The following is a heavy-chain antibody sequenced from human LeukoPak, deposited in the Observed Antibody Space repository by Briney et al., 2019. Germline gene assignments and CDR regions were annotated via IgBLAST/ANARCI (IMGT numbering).Heavy chain of an antibody. D-gene: IGHD4-17*01. CDR2: IPYDGSNK. V-gene: IGHV3-30*18. J-gene: IGHJ3*02. CDR3: AKPIYDGDYDSGAFDI. Sequence: GGSLRLSCAASGFTFSSYGMHWVRQAPGKGLEWVAVIPYDGSNKYYADSVKGRFTISRDNSKNTLYLQMNSLRAEDTAVYYCAKPIYDGDYDSGAFDIWGQGTMVTVSS. CDR1: GFTFSSYG.